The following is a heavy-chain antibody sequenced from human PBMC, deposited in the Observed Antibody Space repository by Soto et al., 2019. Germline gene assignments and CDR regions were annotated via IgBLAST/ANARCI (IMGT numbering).Heavy chain of an antibody. V-gene: IGHV1-69*06. J-gene: IGHJ4*02. Sequence: QVHLVQSGAEVKKPGSSFNVSCKVSGGTFNTFAVSWVRQAPGQGFEWLGGIIPILGPAFYAQKFQGRVTITADKSTSTAYLELTSLTSEDTAVYYCARAAKRYFDYWGQGTLGTVSS. CDR1: GGTFNTFA. CDR2: IIPILGPA. CDR3: ARAAKRYFDY.